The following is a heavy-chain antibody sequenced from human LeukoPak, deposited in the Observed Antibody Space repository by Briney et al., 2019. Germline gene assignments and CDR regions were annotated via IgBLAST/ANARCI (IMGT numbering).Heavy chain of an antibody. CDR2: IVGSGGST. V-gene: IGHV3-23*01. J-gene: IGHJ4*02. Sequence: GGSLRLSCAASGFTFSDYAMSWVRQAPRKGVEWVSAIVGSGGSTYYADSVKGRFSISRDNSKNTLFLQMNSLRVEDTALYYCSKWGDYDVLTGYYDSDFWGQGTLVTVSS. CDR1: GFTFSDYA. CDR3: SKWGDYDVLTGYYDSDF. D-gene: IGHD3-9*01.